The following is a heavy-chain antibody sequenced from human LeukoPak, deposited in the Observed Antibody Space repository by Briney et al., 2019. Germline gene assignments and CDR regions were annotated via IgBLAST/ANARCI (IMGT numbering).Heavy chain of an antibody. CDR2: IYTSGST. J-gene: IGHJ4*02. D-gene: IGHD6-19*01. Sequence: PSETLSLTCTVSGGSMSSYYWSWIRQPAGKGLEWIGRIYTSGSTNYNPSLKSRVTISVDTSKNQFSLKLTSVTAADTAVYYCAREGGSGWYPYWGRGTLVTVSS. V-gene: IGHV4-4*07. CDR3: AREGGSGWYPY. CDR1: GGSMSSYY.